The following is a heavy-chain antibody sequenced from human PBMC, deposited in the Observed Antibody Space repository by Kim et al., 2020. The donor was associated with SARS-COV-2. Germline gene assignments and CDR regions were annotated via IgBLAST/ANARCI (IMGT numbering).Heavy chain of an antibody. CDR2: ISGSGGST. V-gene: IGHV3-23*01. CDR3: AKDPGPSNPSGSYAYYFDC. D-gene: IGHD1-26*01. Sequence: GGSLRLSCAASGFTFSSYAMSWVRQAPGKGLEWVSAISGSGGSTYYADSVKGRFTISRDNSKNTLYLQMNSLRAEDTAVYYCAKDPGPSNPSGSYAYYFDCWGQGTLVTVSS. CDR1: GFTFSSYA. J-gene: IGHJ4*02.